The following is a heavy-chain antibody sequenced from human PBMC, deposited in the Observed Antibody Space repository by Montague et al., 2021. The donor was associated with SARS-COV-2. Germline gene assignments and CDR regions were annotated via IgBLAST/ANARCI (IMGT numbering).Heavy chain of an antibody. CDR1: GGSISSCNW. J-gene: IGHJ4*02. Sequence: SETLSLTCAVSGGSISSCNWWSWVRQPPGKGLEWIGEIYHSGSTNYSPSLKRRVTISVDKSNNQFSLQLSSVTAADTAVYYCARVGVSNWYSFFDYWGQGTLVTVSS. CDR3: ARVGVSNWYSFFDY. D-gene: IGHD6-13*01. CDR2: IYHSGST. V-gene: IGHV4-4*02.